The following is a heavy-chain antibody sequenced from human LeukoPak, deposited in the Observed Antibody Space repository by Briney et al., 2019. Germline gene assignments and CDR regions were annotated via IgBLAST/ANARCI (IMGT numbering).Heavy chain of an antibody. Sequence: PGGSLRLSCAASEFTFSNAWMNWVRQAPGKGLEWVSSISGSGGTAYHADSVKGRFTISRDNSKKTLYLQMNNLRAEDTAFYYCAKDRGIVVVGRFDPWGQGTLVTVSS. CDR2: ISGSGGTA. CDR3: AKDRGIVVVGRFDP. D-gene: IGHD2-2*01. CDR1: EFTFSNAW. V-gene: IGHV3-23*01. J-gene: IGHJ5*02.